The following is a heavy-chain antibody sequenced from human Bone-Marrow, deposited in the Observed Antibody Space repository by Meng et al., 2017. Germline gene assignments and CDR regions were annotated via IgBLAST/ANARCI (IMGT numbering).Heavy chain of an antibody. Sequence: QVQLQQWGAGLLKPSETLSLTCAVHCGNFSDYYWSWIRQPPGKGLAWIGEINHSGGTKYTPSLESRVTISIDTSKNQFSLKLSSVTAADTAIYYCARQGDTAMATFDYWGQGTLVTVSS. CDR1: CGNFSDYY. CDR2: INHSGGT. CDR3: ARQGDTAMATFDY. J-gene: IGHJ4*02. D-gene: IGHD5-18*01. V-gene: IGHV4-34*01.